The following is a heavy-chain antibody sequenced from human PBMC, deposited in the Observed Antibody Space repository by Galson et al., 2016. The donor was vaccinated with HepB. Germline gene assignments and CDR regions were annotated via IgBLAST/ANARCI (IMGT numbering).Heavy chain of an antibody. CDR2: ISSYGSTI. D-gene: IGHD4-17*01. V-gene: IGHV3-48*03. CDR3: AREGLSDYGDYKYYYYALDV. Sequence: SLRLSCAASGFTFTTYEMTWVRQAPGKGLEWISYISSYGSTIYYADSVKGRFTISRDNAENSLYLQMNSLRAEDTAVYYCAREGLSDYGDYKYYYYALDVWGQGTTVTVSS. CDR1: GFTFTTYE. J-gene: IGHJ6*02.